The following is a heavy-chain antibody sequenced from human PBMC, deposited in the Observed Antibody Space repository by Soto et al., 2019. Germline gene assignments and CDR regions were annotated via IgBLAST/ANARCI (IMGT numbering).Heavy chain of an antibody. D-gene: IGHD6-13*01. CDR1: GFPCISYA. J-gene: IGHJ4*02. V-gene: IGHV3-30-3*01. CDR3: AREGSSWYWFDY. CDR2: ISYDGSNK. Sequence: GGSLRLSCASSGFPCISYAMHWVRQAPGKGLEWVAVISYDGSNKYYADSVKGRFTISRDNSKNTLYLQMNSLRAEDTAVYYCAREGSSWYWFDYWGQGTLVTVSS.